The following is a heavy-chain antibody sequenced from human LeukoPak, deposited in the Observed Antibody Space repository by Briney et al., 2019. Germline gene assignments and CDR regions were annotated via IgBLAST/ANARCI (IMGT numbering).Heavy chain of an antibody. J-gene: IGHJ4*02. D-gene: IGHD3-10*01. CDR1: GYTFTGYY. CDR3: ARAGEAVRGVIIILGY. Sequence: ASVKVSCKASGYTFTGYYMHWVRQAPGQGLEWMGWINPNSGGTNYAQKFQGRVTMTRDTSISTAYMELSRLRSDDTAVYYCARAGEAVRGVIIILGYWGQGTLVTVSS. CDR2: INPNSGGT. V-gene: IGHV1-2*02.